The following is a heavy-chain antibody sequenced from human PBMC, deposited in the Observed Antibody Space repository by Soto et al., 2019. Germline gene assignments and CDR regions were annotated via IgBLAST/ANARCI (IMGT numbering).Heavy chain of an antibody. CDR3: ARRLFGSGWTLDS. D-gene: IGHD6-19*01. Sequence: SETLSLTCDVSGASITTYYWTWIRQAPGKGLEWIGNVYHTGSTDYNSSLKSRVTISVDTSKNQFSLNMNSVTAADTAVYYCARRLFGSGWTLDSWGQGALVTV. J-gene: IGHJ4*02. CDR2: VYHTGST. V-gene: IGHV4-59*01. CDR1: GASITTYY.